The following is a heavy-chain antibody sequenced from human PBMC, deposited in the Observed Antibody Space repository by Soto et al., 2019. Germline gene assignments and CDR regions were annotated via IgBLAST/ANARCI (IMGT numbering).Heavy chain of an antibody. Sequence: GLEWMGWNNPNSGGTNYAHKFQGRVTMTRDTSISTASLELSSLRSDDTAVYYCARDISPGDFSSGYYLASWGQGTLVPVSS. CDR2: NNPNSGGT. J-gene: IGHJ4*02. CDR3: ARDISPGDFSSGYYLAS. V-gene: IGHV1-2*02. D-gene: IGHD3-3*01.